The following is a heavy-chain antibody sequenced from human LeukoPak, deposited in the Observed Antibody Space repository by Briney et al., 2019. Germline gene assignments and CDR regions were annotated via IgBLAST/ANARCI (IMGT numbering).Heavy chain of an antibody. CDR1: GGTFNNYG. V-gene: IGHV1-69*04. J-gene: IGHJ5*02. D-gene: IGHD2-2*01. Sequence: SVKVSCKTSGGTFNNYGINWVRQAPEQGLEWMGRIIPILDIANSAQKFQGRVTITADKSTSTAYMELSSLRSEDTAVYYCARDGKDCSSTTCYSWFDPWGQGTLVTVSS. CDR3: ARDGKDCSSTTCYSWFDP. CDR2: IIPILDIA.